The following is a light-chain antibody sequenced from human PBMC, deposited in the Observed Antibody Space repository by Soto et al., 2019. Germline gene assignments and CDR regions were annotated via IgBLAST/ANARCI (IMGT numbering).Light chain of an antibody. Sequence: DIQMTQTPSSLSASVVDRFTVTCRASQRINDYLNWYQQKPGKAPKLLIYAASNLQSGVPSRFTGSGSGTEFTLTIRSLKPDDFATYYCQQYNSWTFGQRGNVDIK. CDR1: QRINDY. CDR3: QQYNSWT. V-gene: IGKV1-39*01. J-gene: IGKJ1*01. CDR2: AAS.